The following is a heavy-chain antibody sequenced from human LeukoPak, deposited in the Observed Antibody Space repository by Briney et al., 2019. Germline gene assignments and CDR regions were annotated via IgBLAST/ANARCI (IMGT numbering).Heavy chain of an antibody. CDR2: IYYSGST. CDR3: ARDRRCSGGSCYTDY. J-gene: IGHJ4*02. Sequence: TSETLSLTCTVSGGSITSGEHYCSWIRQPPGKGLEWIGYIYYSGSTYYNPSLKSRVTISVDTSKNQFSLKLSSVTAADTAVYYCARDRRCSGGSCYTDYWGQGTLVIVSS. CDR1: GGSITSGEHY. D-gene: IGHD2-15*01. V-gene: IGHV4-30-4*01.